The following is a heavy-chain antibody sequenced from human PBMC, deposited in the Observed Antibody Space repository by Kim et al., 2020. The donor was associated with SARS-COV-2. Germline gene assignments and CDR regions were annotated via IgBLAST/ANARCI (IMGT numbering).Heavy chain of an antibody. V-gene: IGHV4-31*02. Sequence: PSLKRRVTRSVDTSKNQFSLKLSSVTAADTAVYYCARNEMRLEWFPYFDYWGQGTLVTVSS. CDR3: ARNEMRLEWFPYFDY. D-gene: IGHD3-3*01. J-gene: IGHJ4*02.